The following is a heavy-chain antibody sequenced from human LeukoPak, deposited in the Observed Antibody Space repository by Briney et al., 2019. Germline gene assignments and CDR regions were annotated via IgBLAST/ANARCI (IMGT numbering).Heavy chain of an antibody. CDR3: AKDRYGGTTTYYFDY. CDR1: GFTFSSYG. Sequence: GGSLRLSCAASGFTFSSYGMHWVRQAPGKGLEWVAFIRYGGSNKYYADSVKGRFTISRDNSKNTVSLQMNSLRAEDTAVYYCAKDRYGGTTTYYFDYWGQGTLVTVSS. D-gene: IGHD1-7*01. V-gene: IGHV3-30*02. J-gene: IGHJ4*02. CDR2: IRYGGSNK.